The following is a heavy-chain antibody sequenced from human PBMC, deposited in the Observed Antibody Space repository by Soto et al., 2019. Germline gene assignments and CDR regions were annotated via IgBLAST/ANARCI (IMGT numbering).Heavy chain of an antibody. CDR1: GFTFSSYA. J-gene: IGHJ3*02. CDR3: AKDRRDIVVVPAAKGAFDI. CDR2: ISGSGGST. D-gene: IGHD2-2*01. V-gene: IGHV3-23*01. Sequence: GGSLRLSCAASGFTFSSYAMSWVRQAPGKGLEWVSAISGSGGSTYYADSVKGRFTISRDNSKNTLYLQMNSLRAEDTAVYYCAKDRRDIVVVPAAKGAFDIWGQGTMVTVSS.